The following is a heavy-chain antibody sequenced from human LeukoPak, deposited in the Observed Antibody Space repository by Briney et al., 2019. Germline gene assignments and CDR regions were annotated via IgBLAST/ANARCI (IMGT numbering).Heavy chain of an antibody. Sequence: GESLKISCEGSGYSFTSYWIGWVRQMPGKGLEWMGIIYPGDSDTRYSPSLQGQVTISVDKPITTAYVQWSSLKASDSAMYYCAREGTTGGYYDYWGQGTLVTVSS. CDR1: GYSFTSYW. V-gene: IGHV5-51*01. CDR2: IYPGDSDT. D-gene: IGHD1-7*01. CDR3: AREGTTGGYYDY. J-gene: IGHJ4*02.